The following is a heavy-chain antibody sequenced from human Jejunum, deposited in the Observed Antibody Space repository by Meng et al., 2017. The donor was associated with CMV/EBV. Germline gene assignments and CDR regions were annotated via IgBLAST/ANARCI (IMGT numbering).Heavy chain of an antibody. V-gene: IGHV4-30-4*08. CDR2: IYYNGRT. J-gene: IGHJ4*02. Sequence: SAPGLGKPSQPLSFTCTVPGAPLSSGDYFWTWLRQPPGKGLEWIGYIYYNGRTDYNPSLESRVTISLDTSKNQFSLKLTSITVADTAVYYCATRIPDTSGYYYGVFDFWGQGALVTVSS. D-gene: IGHD3-22*01. CDR3: ATRIPDTSGYYYGVFDF. CDR1: GAPLSSGDYF.